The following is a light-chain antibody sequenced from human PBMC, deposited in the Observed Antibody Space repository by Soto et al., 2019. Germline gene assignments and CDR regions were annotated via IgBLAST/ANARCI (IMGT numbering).Light chain of an antibody. V-gene: IGKV3-20*01. CDR3: QQYANSPIT. CDR2: GVS. CDR1: QSVRTY. J-gene: IGKJ5*01. Sequence: EIVLTQSPATLSLSPGERATLSCRASQSVRTYLAWYQQKPGQAPRFLIYGVSSRASGIPDRFFGSGSGTDFTLTINRLEPEDFAVYYCQQYANSPITFGQGTRLEIK.